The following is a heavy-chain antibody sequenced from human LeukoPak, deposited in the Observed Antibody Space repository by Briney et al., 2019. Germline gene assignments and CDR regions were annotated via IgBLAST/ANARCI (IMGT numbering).Heavy chain of an antibody. Sequence: GGSLRLSCAASGFSFTNYAMNWVRQAPGKGLEWVSLISASGTTTHYSDSVKGRFTISRENSKNTLFLQINSLRAEDTAAYYCAKGAQFDFWSGYTLQYFDVWGKGTLVTVSS. CDR3: AKGAQFDFWSGYTLQYFDV. J-gene: IGHJ4*02. D-gene: IGHD3-3*01. CDR2: ISASGTTT. V-gene: IGHV3-23*01. CDR1: GFSFTNYA.